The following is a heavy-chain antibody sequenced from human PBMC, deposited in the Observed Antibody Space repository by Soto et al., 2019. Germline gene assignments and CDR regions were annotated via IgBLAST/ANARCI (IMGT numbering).Heavy chain of an antibody. CDR2: INPNGGST. Sequence: ASVKVSCKASGYTFTSYYMHWVRQAPGQGLEWMGIINPNGGSTSYAQKFQGRVNMTRDTSTSAVFMELSRLRSEDTAVYYCARFRFLGYYGMDVCGQGTTVTVYS. CDR1: GYTFTSYY. CDR3: ARFRFLGYYGMDV. D-gene: IGHD3-3*01. J-gene: IGHJ6*02. V-gene: IGHV1-46*01.